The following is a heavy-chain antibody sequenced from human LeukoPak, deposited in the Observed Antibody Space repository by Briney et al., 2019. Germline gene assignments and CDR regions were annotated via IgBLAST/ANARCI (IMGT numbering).Heavy chain of an antibody. D-gene: IGHD2-21*02. V-gene: IGHV4-4*07. CDR3: ARDRVVVTSGNWFDP. CDR1: GGSISSYY. CDR2: IYTSGST. Sequence: SETLSLTCTVSGGSISSYYWSWIRQPAGKGLEWIGRIYTSGSTNYNPSLKSRVTMSVDTSKNQFSLKLSSVTAADTAVYYCARDRVVVTSGNWFDPWGQGTLVTVSS. J-gene: IGHJ5*02.